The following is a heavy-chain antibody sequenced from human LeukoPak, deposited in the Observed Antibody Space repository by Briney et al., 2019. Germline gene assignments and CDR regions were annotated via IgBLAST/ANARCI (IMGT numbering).Heavy chain of an antibody. J-gene: IGHJ4*02. V-gene: IGHV4-39*07. Sequence: PSETLSLTCTVSGGSISSGSYYWSWIRQPAGKGLEWIGSIYHSGSTYYNPSLKSRVTISVDTSKNQFSLKLSSVTAADTAVYYCARRTVTTSYFDYWGQGTLVTVSS. CDR1: GGSISSGSYY. D-gene: IGHD4-11*01. CDR2: IYHSGST. CDR3: ARRTVTTSYFDY.